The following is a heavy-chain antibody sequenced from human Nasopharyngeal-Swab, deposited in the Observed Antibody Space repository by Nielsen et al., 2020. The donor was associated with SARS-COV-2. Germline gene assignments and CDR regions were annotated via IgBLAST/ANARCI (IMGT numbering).Heavy chain of an antibody. V-gene: IGHV3-7*03. CDR1: GFTFGNYW. D-gene: IGHD3-10*01. CDR3: AKSIDPMGYGLDV. J-gene: IGHJ6*02. Sequence: GESLKISCAASGFTFGNYWMSWVRQAPGKRLEWVANIKEDGSEKDYVDSVKGRFTISRDNAKNSLYLQMNSLRVEDTAVYYCAKSIDPMGYGLDVWGLGTTVTVSS. CDR2: IKEDGSEK.